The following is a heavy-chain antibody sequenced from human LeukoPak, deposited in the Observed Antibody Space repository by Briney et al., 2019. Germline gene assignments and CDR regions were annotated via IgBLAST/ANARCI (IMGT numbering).Heavy chain of an antibody. V-gene: IGHV1-46*01. CDR2: INPRGGST. D-gene: IGHD2-8*01. J-gene: IGHJ4*02. Sequence: ASVKVSCKASGYTFTSYYMHWVRQAPGQGLEWMGIINPRGGSTSYAQKFQGRVTMTRDMSTSTVYMELSSLRSEDTAVYYCARDACTNGVCSYYFDYWGQGTLVTVSS. CDR1: GYTFTSYY. CDR3: ARDACTNGVCSYYFDY.